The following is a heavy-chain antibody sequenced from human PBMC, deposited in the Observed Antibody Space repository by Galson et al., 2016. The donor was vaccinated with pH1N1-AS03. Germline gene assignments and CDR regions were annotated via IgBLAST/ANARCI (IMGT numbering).Heavy chain of an antibody. CDR1: GFPFSGYE. CDR2: ISYSGDTE. V-gene: IGHV3-48*03. D-gene: IGHD1-26*01. J-gene: IGHJ4*02. CDR3: VRPSSGSFRY. Sequence: SLRLSCAASGFPFSGYEMNWVRQAPGKGLEWISYISYSGDTENYADSVKGRFSISRDNAKNSLYLQRSALRPEDTAVYYCVRPSSGSFRYWGPGTLVTVSS.